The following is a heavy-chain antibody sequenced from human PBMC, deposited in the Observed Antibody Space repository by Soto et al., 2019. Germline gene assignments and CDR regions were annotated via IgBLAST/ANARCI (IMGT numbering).Heavy chain of an antibody. CDR1: GFTFDDYA. J-gene: IGHJ6*02. CDR2: ISWNSGSI. Sequence: GGSLRLSCAASGFTFDDYAMHWVRQAPGKGLEWVSGISWNSGSIGYADSVKGRFTISRDNAKNSLYLQMNSLRAEDTALYYCAKDIGGGNNYGMDVWGQGTTVTVSS. CDR3: AKDIGGGNNYGMDV. D-gene: IGHD3-16*01. V-gene: IGHV3-9*01.